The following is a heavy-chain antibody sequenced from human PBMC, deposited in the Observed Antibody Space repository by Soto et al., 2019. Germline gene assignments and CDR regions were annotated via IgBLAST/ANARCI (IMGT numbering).Heavy chain of an antibody. Sequence: SETLSLTCAVSGGSISSSNWWSWVRQPPGKGLEWIGEIYHSGSTNYNPSLKSRVTISVDKSKNQFSLKLSSVTAADTAVYYCARRRYYYGSGRPIDYWGQGTLVTVSS. V-gene: IGHV4-4*02. CDR2: IYHSGST. J-gene: IGHJ4*02. CDR1: GGSISSSNW. D-gene: IGHD3-10*01. CDR3: ARRRYYYGSGRPIDY.